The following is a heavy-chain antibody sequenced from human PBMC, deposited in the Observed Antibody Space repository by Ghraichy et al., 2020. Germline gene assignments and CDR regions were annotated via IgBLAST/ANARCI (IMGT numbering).Heavy chain of an antibody. V-gene: IGHV4-34*01. J-gene: IGHJ4*02. Sequence: GSLRLSCAVYGGSFSGYYWSWIRQPPGKGLEWLGEINHSGSTNYNPSLKSRVTISVDTSKNQFSLKLTSVTAADTAVYYCAGALTGTTVDYWGQGTLVTVSS. CDR1: GGSFSGYY. CDR3: AGALTGTTVDY. CDR2: INHSGST. D-gene: IGHD1-20*01.